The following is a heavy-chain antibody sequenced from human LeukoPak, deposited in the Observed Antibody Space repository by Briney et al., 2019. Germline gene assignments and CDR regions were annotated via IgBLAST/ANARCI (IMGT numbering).Heavy chain of an antibody. V-gene: IGHV3-23*01. CDR1: GFTFTTYA. CDR3: AXALXTGTGRFYFDS. CDR2: VIRSGDST. D-gene: IGHD1-7*01. Sequence: GGSLRLSCAASGFTFTTYAMSWVRQAPGKGLEWVSGVIRSGDSTYYADSVQGRFTISRDNSKNTLYLQMNSLRAEDTAVYYFAXALXTGTGRFYFDSWGQGTLVAVSS. J-gene: IGHJ4*02.